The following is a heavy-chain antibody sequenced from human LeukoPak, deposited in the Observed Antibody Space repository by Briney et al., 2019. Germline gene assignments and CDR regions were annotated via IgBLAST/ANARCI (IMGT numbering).Heavy chain of an antibody. J-gene: IGHJ6*02. D-gene: IGHD2-2*01. Sequence: SVKVSCKASGYTFIGYFIHWVRQAPGQGLEWMGRIIPILGIANYAQKFQGRVTITADKSTSTAYMELSSLRSEDTAVYYCARDCIVRTERYCSSTSCHCSYYGMDVWGQGTTVTVSS. CDR1: GYTFIGYF. CDR3: ARDCIVRTERYCSSTSCHCSYYGMDV. V-gene: IGHV1-69*04. CDR2: IIPILGIA.